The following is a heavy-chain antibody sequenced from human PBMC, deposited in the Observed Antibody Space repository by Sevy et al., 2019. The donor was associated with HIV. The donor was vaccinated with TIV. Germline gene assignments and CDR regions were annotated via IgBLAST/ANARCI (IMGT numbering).Heavy chain of an antibody. CDR2: ISAYNGNT. V-gene: IGHV1-18*04. CDR1: GYTFTSYG. CDR3: AGGRIMITFGGVVPDAFDI. J-gene: IGHJ3*02. D-gene: IGHD3-16*01. Sequence: ASVKVSCKASGYTFTSYGISWVRQAPGQGLEWMGWISAYNGNTNYAQKLQGSVTMTTDTSTSTAYMERRSLRSDETAVYYCAGGRIMITFGGVVPDAFDIWGQGTIVTVSS.